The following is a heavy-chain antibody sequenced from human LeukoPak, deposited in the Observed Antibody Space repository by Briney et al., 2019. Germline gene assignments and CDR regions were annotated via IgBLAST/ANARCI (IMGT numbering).Heavy chain of an antibody. Sequence: GASLRLSCAASGFTFNSYNMNWVRQAPGKGLEWVSCISRSSSYLYYADSVKGRFTISRDNAKNSLYLQMNSLRADDTAVYYCASGKGIQLWSNFDYWGQGTLVTVSS. D-gene: IGHD5-18*01. J-gene: IGHJ4*02. CDR1: GFTFNSYN. V-gene: IGHV3-21*01. CDR2: ISRSSSYL. CDR3: ASGKGIQLWSNFDY.